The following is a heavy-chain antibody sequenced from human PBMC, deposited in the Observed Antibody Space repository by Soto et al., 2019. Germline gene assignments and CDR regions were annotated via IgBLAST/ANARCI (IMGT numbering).Heavy chain of an antibody. Sequence: GELMKVWCQGAGCRSAGYGISWVRPQTGKGLEWMGRIDPSDSQTYYSPSFRGHVTISATKSITTVFLQWSSLRASDTAMYYCARQIYDSGTRPNFQYCFGTRGQGTPVTVSS. CDR2: IDPSDSQT. CDR1: GCRSAGYG. D-gene: IGHD6-13*01. J-gene: IGHJ4*02. V-gene: IGHV5-10-1*01. CDR3: ARQIYDSGTRPNFQYCFGT.